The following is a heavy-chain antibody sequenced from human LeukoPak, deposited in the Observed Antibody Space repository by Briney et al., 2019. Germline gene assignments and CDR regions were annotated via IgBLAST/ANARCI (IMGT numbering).Heavy chain of an antibody. J-gene: IGHJ4*02. CDR2: ISYDGSNK. CDR3: ARENSDFSSSWYEGPFDY. CDR1: GFTSSSYA. D-gene: IGHD6-13*01. V-gene: IGHV3-30-3*01. Sequence: PGRSLRLSCAASGFTSSSYAMHWVRQAPGKGLEWVAVISYDGSNKYYADSVKGRFTISRDNSKNTLYLQMNSLRAEDTAVYYCARENSDFSSSWYEGPFDYWGQGTLVTVSS.